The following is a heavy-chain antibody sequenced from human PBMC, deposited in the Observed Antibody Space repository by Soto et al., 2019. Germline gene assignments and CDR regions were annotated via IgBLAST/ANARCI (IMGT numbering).Heavy chain of an antibody. Sequence: EVHLLDSGGGLIQPGGSLRLSCAASGFTFRNFAMNWVRQAPGKGLEWVSGICVSGGTTYYADSVRGRFTVSRDNSKNSVFLQMNSLRAEDTAVYFCAKGMYYYDSSGYRLFDYWGQGTLVTVSS. CDR3: AKGMYYYDSSGYRLFDY. CDR1: GFTFRNFA. D-gene: IGHD3-22*01. V-gene: IGHV3-23*01. CDR2: ICVSGGTT. J-gene: IGHJ4*02.